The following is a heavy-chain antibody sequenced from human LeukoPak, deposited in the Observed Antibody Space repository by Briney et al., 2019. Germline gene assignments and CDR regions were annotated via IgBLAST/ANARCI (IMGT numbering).Heavy chain of an antibody. CDR3: ARDLVVPAAIDFNWFDP. CDR2: IYTSGST. J-gene: IGHJ5*02. CDR1: GGSISSGSYY. D-gene: IGHD2-2*01. Sequence: SETLSLTCTVSGGSISSGSYYWSWIRQPAGKGLEWIGRIYTSGSTNYNPSLKSRVTISVDTSKNQFSLKLSSVTAADTAVYYCARDLVVPAAIDFNWFDPWGQGTLVTVSS. V-gene: IGHV4-61*02.